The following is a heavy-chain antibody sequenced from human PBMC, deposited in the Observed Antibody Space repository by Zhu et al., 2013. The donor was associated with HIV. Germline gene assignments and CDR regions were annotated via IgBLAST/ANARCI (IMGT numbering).Heavy chain of an antibody. CDR3: AKGRGSTTLGRGVGWS. V-gene: IGHV3-48*04. J-gene: IGHJ5*02. CDR1: GFTFNTHA. Sequence: EVQLVESGGGLVQPGGSLRLSCAASGFTFNTHAMNWVRQAPGKGPEWISYISSGSATIYYADSVKGRFTISRDNAKNSLYLQMNGLRVEDTAVYYCAKGRGSTTLGRGVGWSWGQGNPGHRLL. CDR2: ISSGSATI. D-gene: IGHD3-10*01.